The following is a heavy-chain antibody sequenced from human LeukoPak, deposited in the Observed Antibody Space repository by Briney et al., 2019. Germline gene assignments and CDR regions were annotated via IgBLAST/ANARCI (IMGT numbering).Heavy chain of an antibody. CDR1: GGSISSGSYY. D-gene: IGHD6-19*01. CDR3: AREQWSSPYYMDV. V-gene: IGHV4-61*02. Sequence: SETLSLTCTVSGGSISSGSYYWSWIRQPAGKGLEWIGRIYTSGSTNYNPSLKSRVTISVDTSENQFSLKLSSVTAADTAVYYCAREQWSSPYYMDVWGKGTTVTISS. CDR2: IYTSGST. J-gene: IGHJ6*03.